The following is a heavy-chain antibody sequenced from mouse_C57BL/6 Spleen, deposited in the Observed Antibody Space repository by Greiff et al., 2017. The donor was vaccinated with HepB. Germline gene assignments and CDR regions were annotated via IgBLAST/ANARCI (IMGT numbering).Heavy chain of an antibody. J-gene: IGHJ2*01. CDR1: GYAFSSSW. V-gene: IGHV1-82*01. Sequence: QVQLQQSGPELVKPGASVKISCKASGYAFSSSWMNWVKQRPGKGLEWIGRIYPGDGDTNYNGKFKGKATLTADKSSSTAYMQLSSLTSEDSAVYFCARLMGPYYFDYWGQGTTLTVSS. CDR3: ARLMGPYYFDY. CDR2: IYPGDGDT.